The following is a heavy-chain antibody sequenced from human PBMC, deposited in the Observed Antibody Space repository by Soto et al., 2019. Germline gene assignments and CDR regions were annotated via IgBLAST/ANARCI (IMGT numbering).Heavy chain of an antibody. Sequence: EVQLVESGGGLIQPGGSLKLSCAASGFTVGNNYMSWVRQAPGKVLEWVSLIYSTGTTKYADSVKGRFTVSRDNAKNTLYLQMNRLRAEDTAVYYCAKDGRGSGSNYNTFGDWGQGTLVTVSS. J-gene: IGHJ4*02. D-gene: IGHD3-10*01. CDR1: GFTVGNNY. CDR3: AKDGRGSGSNYNTFGD. CDR2: IYSTGTT. V-gene: IGHV3-53*01.